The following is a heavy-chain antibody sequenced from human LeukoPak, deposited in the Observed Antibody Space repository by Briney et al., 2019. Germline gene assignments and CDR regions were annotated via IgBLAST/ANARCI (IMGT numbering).Heavy chain of an antibody. CDR2: INAGNGNT. D-gene: IGHD3-10*01. CDR3: ARDPITMVRGVILPLNYFDY. V-gene: IGHV1-3*01. J-gene: IGHJ4*02. CDR1: GYTFTSYA. Sequence: ASVKVSCKASGYTFTSYAMHWVRQAPGQRLEWMGWINAGNGNTKYSQKFQGRVTITRDTFASTAYMELSSLRSEDTAVYYCARDPITMVRGVILPLNYFDYWGQGTLVTVSS.